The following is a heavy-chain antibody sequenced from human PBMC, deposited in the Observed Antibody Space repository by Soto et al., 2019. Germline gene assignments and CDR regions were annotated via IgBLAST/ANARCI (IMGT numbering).Heavy chain of an antibody. CDR2: IYYSGST. CDR3: AREVCSSTSCYPPYYYYGMDV. J-gene: IGHJ6*02. CDR1: GGSISSYY. D-gene: IGHD2-2*01. V-gene: IGHV4-59*01. Sequence: QVQLQESGPGLVKPSETLSLTCTVSGGSISSYYWSWIRQPPGKGLEWIGYIYYSGSTNYNPSLQSRFTISVDTSKNQFSLKLSSVTAADTAVYYCAREVCSSTSCYPPYYYYGMDVWGQGTTVTVSS.